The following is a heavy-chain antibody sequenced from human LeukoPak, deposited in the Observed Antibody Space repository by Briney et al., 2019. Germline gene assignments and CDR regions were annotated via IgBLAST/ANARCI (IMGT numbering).Heavy chain of an antibody. CDR2: ISYDGSNK. D-gene: IGHD3-22*01. J-gene: IGHJ4*02. CDR1: GFTFSSYA. V-gene: IGHV3-30*04. CDR3: ARDPGYDSSGYYFRRDYYFDY. Sequence: GRSLRLSCAASGFTFSSYAMHWVRQAPGKGLEWVAVISYDGSNKYYADSVKGRFTISRDNSKNTLYLQMNSLRAEDTAVYYCARDPGYDSSGYYFRRDYYFDYWGQGTLVTVSS.